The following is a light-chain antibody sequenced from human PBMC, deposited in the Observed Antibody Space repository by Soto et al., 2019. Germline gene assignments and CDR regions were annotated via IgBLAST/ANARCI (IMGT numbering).Light chain of an antibody. CDR1: HSISSW. J-gene: IGKJ4*01. CDR3: QQYNDWPLT. CDR2: DAS. Sequence: DIQMTQSPSTLSASVGDRVTITCRASHSISSWLAWYQQKPGKAPKLLIYDASSLESGVPSRFSGSGSGTEFTLTIISLQSEDSAVYYCQQYNDWPLTFGGGTKVDIK. V-gene: IGKV1-5*01.